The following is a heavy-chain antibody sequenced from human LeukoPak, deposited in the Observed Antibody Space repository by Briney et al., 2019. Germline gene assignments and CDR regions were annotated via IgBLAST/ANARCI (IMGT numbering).Heavy chain of an antibody. CDR3: ARVLLWFGALDY. Sequence: SQTLSLTCTVSGGSISSGSYYWSWIRQPAGKGLEWIGRIYTSGSTNYNPSLKSRVTISVDTSKNQFSLKLSSVTAADTAVYYCARVLLWFGALDYWGQGTLVTVSS. J-gene: IGHJ4*02. CDR1: GGSISSGSYY. V-gene: IGHV4-61*02. D-gene: IGHD3-10*01. CDR2: IYTSGST.